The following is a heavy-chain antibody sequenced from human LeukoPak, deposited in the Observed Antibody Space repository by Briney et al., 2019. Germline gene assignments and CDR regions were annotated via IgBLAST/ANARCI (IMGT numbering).Heavy chain of an antibody. J-gene: IGHJ4*02. CDR3: ARDIWTGYYWNHFDY. CDR2: ISYDGSNK. CDR1: GFTFSSYA. Sequence: PGGSLRLSCAASGFTFSSYAMHWVRQAPGKGLEWVAVISYDGSNKYYVDSVKGRFTISRDNSKNTLYLQMNSLRAEDTAVYYCARDIWTGYYWNHFDYWGQGTLVTVSS. D-gene: IGHD3/OR15-3a*01. V-gene: IGHV3-30*01.